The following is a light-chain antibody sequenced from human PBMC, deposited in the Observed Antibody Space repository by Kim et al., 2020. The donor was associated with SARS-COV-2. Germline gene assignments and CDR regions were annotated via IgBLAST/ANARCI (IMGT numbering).Light chain of an antibody. J-gene: IGKJ2*01. CDR3: HQTYFAPFT. Sequence: DIQMTQSPSSLSASEGDSVTITCRPSRGIGDYVSWYQQKSGKAPRLLIHAASRVQSGVPSRFSGSRSGTEYTLAISDLQPEDSATYFCHQTYFAPFTFGQGTKLE. V-gene: IGKV1-39*01. CDR1: RGIGDY. CDR2: AAS.